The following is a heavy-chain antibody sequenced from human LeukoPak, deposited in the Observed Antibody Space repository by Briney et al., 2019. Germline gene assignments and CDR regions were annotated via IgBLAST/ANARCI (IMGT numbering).Heavy chain of an antibody. CDR2: IYYSGST. CDR1: GGSIISSSYY. V-gene: IGHV4-39*01. Sequence: SETLSLTCTVSGGSIISSSYYWGWIRQPPGKGLEWIGSIYYSGSTYYNPSLKSRVTISVDTSKNQFSLKLSSVTAADTAAYYCARKEGIYFDYWGQGTLVTVSS. CDR3: ARKEGIYFDY. J-gene: IGHJ4*02. D-gene: IGHD3-10*01.